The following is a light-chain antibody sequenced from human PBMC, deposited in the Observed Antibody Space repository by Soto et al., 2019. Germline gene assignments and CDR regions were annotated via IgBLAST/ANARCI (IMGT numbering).Light chain of an antibody. Sequence: EIVLTQSPATLSLSPGERGTLSCRASQSVSSYLAWYQQKPGQAPRLLIYDASSRATGIPARFSGSGSGTDFTLTITSLEPEDFAVYYCQQRSSWPWTFGQGTKVDIK. CDR1: QSVSSY. CDR3: QQRSSWPWT. CDR2: DAS. J-gene: IGKJ1*01. V-gene: IGKV3-11*01.